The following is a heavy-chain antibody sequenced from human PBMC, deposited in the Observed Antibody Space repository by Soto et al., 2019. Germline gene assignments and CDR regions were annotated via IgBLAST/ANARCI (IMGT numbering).Heavy chain of an antibody. V-gene: IGHV1-3*01. CDR1: GYTFTSYA. D-gene: IGHD5-12*01. J-gene: IGHJ5*02. CDR3: ARSLGYSGYDYPAAEYNWFDP. CDR2: INAGNGNT. Sequence: ASVKVSCKASGYTFTSYAMHWVRQAPGQRLEWMGWINAGNGNTKYSQKFQGRVTITRDTSASTAYMELSSLRSEDTALYYCARSLGYSGYDYPAAEYNWFDPWGQGTLVTVSS.